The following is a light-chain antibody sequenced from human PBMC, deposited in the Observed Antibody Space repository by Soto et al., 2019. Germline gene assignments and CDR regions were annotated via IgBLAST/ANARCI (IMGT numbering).Light chain of an antibody. CDR1: QSLLYENGYTY. V-gene: IGKV2-28*01. J-gene: IGKJ2*03. CDR3: MQALKPSYS. Sequence: DIVMTQSPLSLPVTPGEPASISCRSSQSLLYENGYTYFDWYVQKPGQPPQLLIYLGSNRPSGLPDRSSGSVSGRDFTLKISRVEIEDVGVYYCMQALKPSYSIGQGTKLEMK. CDR2: LGS.